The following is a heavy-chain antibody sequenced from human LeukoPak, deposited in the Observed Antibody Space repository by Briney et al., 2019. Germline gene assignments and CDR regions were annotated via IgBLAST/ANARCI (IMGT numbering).Heavy chain of an antibody. Sequence: ASVKVSCKASGYTFTSYDINWVRQATGQGLEWMGWMNPNSGNTGYAQKFQGRVTMTRSTSISTAYMELSSLRSEDTAVYYCARVSHIVVVVAAMSYDYWGQGTLVTVSS. CDR2: MNPNSGNT. V-gene: IGHV1-8*01. CDR3: ARVSHIVVVVAAMSYDY. CDR1: GYTFTSYD. D-gene: IGHD2-15*01. J-gene: IGHJ4*02.